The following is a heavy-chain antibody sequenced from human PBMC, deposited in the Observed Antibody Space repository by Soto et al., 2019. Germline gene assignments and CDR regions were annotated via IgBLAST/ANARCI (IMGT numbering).Heavy chain of an antibody. D-gene: IGHD2-8*02. Sequence: QLQLQESGPGPVKPSETLSLTCTVSGGSISSSSYYWGWIRQPPGKGLEWIGSIYYSGSTYYNPSLKSRVTISVDTSKNQFSLKLSSVTAADTAVYYCARHTGGYYFDYWGQGTLVTVSS. CDR3: ARHTGGYYFDY. J-gene: IGHJ4*02. V-gene: IGHV4-39*01. CDR2: IYYSGST. CDR1: GGSISSSSYY.